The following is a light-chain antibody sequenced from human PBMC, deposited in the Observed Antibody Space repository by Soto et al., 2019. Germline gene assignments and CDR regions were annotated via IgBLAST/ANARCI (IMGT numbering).Light chain of an antibody. CDR2: EVS. CDR3: FSYTSSTAYV. Sequence: QSVLTPPASVSGSPGQSITISCTGTSSDVGGYKYVSWYQLHPGKAPKLMIYEVSNRPSGISNRFSASKSGNTASLTISGLQAEDEADYYCFSYTSSTAYVFGTGTKVTVL. V-gene: IGLV2-14*01. J-gene: IGLJ1*01. CDR1: SSDVGGYKY.